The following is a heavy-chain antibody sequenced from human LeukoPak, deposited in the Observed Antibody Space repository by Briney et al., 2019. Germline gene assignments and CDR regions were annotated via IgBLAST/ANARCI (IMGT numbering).Heavy chain of an antibody. V-gene: IGHV4-39*01. CDR1: GGSISSSSYY. J-gene: IGHJ4*02. Sequence: PSETLSLTCTVSGGSISSSSYYWGWIRQPPGKGLEWIGSIYYSGSTYYNPSLKSRVTISVDTSKNQFSLKLSSVTAADTAVYYCARLLGYYYDSSGYRRGSKEYYFDYWDQGTLVTVSS. CDR3: ARLLGYYYDSSGYRRGSKEYYFDY. CDR2: IYYSGST. D-gene: IGHD3-22*01.